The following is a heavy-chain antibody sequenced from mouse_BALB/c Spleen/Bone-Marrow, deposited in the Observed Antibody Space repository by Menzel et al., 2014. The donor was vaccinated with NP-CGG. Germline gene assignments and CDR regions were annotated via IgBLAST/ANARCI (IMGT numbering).Heavy chain of an antibody. J-gene: IGHJ3*01. V-gene: IGHV3-2*02. CDR2: ISYSGST. CDR1: GYSITRDYA. Sequence: EVQLQQSGPGLVKPSQSLSLTCIVTGYSITRDYAWNWIRQFPGNKLEWMGYISYSGSTTYNPSLESRISITRDTCKNQFFLQLNSVTTEDTATYYCARSSSYDYDVGFAYWGQGTLVTVSA. D-gene: IGHD2-4*01. CDR3: ARSSSYDYDVGFAY.